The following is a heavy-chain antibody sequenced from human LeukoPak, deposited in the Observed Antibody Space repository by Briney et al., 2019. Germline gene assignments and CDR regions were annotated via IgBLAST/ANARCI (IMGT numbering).Heavy chain of an antibody. V-gene: IGHV3-7*03. J-gene: IGHJ4*02. Sequence: GGSLGLSCAASGFTLSRYWMSWVRQAPGEGPEWVANIKQDESEKDYADSVRGRFTISRDNAKNSLFLQMNSLRAEDTALYYCAKDELGSGWATAFDYWGQGTLVTVSS. D-gene: IGHD6-19*01. CDR1: GFTLSRYW. CDR3: AKDELGSGWATAFDY. CDR2: IKQDESEK.